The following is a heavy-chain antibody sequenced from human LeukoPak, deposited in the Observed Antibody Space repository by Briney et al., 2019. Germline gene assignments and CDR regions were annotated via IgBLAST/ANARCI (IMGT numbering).Heavy chain of an antibody. CDR3: ARDRWFGDQGPGYSDY. CDR1: GFNLSPYA. V-gene: IGHV3-33*01. J-gene: IGHJ4*02. CDR2: IWADGSSE. Sequence: GGSLRLSCAASGFNLSPYAMDWVRQTPGKGLEWVAVIWADGSSEYYADSVKGRFTISKDNSKNTLYLQMNSLRAEDTAVYYCARDRWFGDQGPGYSDYWGQGTLVTVSS. D-gene: IGHD3-10*01.